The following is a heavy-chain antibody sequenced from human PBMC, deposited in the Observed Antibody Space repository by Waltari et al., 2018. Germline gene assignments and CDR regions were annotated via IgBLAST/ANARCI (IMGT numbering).Heavy chain of an antibody. CDR2: IYRGGGT. CDR1: GFTVSSNH. CDR3: ARGAGWFDP. D-gene: IGHD3-16*01. V-gene: IGHV3-53*01. Sequence: EVQVLDSGRGLIQPGGSQRLSCAASGFTVSSNHRSWVRQAQGKGLEWVSVIYRGGGTDCADSVKGRFTISRDNSKNTLYLQMNSLRAEDTAVYYCARGAGWFDPWGQGTLVTVSS. J-gene: IGHJ5*02.